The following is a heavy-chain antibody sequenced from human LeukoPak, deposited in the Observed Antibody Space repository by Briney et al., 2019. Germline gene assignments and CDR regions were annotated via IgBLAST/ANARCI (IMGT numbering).Heavy chain of an antibody. CDR1: GGAIRSSSYY. CDR2: IYYSGST. D-gene: IGHD3-22*01. Sequence: SETLSLTCTVSGGAIRSSSYYWGWIRQPPGKGLEWIGSIYYSGSTYYNPSLKSRVTISVDTSKNQFSLKLSSVTAADTAVYYCASHDYDDSSGYYYVPYYYYYMDVWGKGTTVTISS. CDR3: ASHDYDDSSGYYYVPYYYYYMDV. J-gene: IGHJ6*03. V-gene: IGHV4-39*01.